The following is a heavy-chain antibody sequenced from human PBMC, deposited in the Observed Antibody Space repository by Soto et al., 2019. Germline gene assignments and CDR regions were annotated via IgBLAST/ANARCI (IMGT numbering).Heavy chain of an antibody. CDR3: ARDRVRGRGGGYSDDGLS. CDR1: GGIFSDYT. D-gene: IGHD5-18*01. J-gene: IGHJ4*02. Sequence: QVQLVQSGAEVKKPGSSVKVSCKSFGGIFSDYTISWVRQAPGQGLEWVGRFIPFLGITNYAQKFQGRVTITADKSTSTAYMELSSLRSDDTAVYYCARDRVRGRGGGYSDDGLSWGQGTPVTVSS. CDR2: FIPFLGIT. V-gene: IGHV1-69*08.